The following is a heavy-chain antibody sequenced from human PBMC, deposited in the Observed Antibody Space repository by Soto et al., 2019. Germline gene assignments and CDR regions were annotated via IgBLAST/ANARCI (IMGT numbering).Heavy chain of an antibody. CDR3: AKDRTPVADYYFDY. CDR1: GFAFSTYA. V-gene: IGHV3-30*18. D-gene: IGHD6-19*01. J-gene: IGHJ4*02. Sequence: PGGSLRLSCAASGFAFSTYAMHWVRQAPGKGLEWVAVISGDGRDKHHADSVKGRFTISRDNSKNTLYLQMNSLRAEDTAVYYCAKDRTPVADYYFDYWGQATLVTVSS. CDR2: ISGDGRDK.